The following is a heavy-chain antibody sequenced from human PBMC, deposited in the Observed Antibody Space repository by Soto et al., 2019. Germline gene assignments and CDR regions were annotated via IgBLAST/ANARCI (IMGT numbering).Heavy chain of an antibody. CDR1: GYTFTSYG. CDR2: ISAYNGNT. J-gene: IGHJ4*02. V-gene: IGHV1-18*01. CDR3: ARDSVDRITIFGVVTMDY. D-gene: IGHD3-3*01. Sequence: ASVKVSCKASGYTFTSYGISWVRQAPGQGLEWMGWISAYNGNTNYAQKLQGRVTMTTDTSTSTAYMELRSLRSDDTAVYYCARDSVDRITIFGVVTMDYWGQGTLVTVSS.